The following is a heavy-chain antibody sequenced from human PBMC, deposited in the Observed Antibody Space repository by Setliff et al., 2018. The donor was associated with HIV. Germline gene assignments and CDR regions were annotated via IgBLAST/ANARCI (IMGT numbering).Heavy chain of an antibody. J-gene: IGHJ3*02. D-gene: IGHD2-21*02. CDR1: TESLTRYD. CDR3: ARGQGCGGGCHYAFEM. CDR2: IDDSGSI. Sequence: PSETLSLTCAVYTESLTRYDWAWIRQSPEKGLEWIGEIDDSGSIIYNPSLQSRVTMSVDTSKNQFSLKLSSVTAADTAVYYCARGQGCGGGCHYAFEMWGQGTMVTVS. V-gene: IGHV4-34*01.